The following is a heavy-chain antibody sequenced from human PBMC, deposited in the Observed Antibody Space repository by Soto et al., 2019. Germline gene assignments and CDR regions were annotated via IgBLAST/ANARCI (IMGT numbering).Heavy chain of an antibody. CDR3: ASRRFGELLPGPIVF. CDR2: IYPSGST. D-gene: IGHD3-10*01. CDR1: SGSISTTNW. J-gene: IGHJ4*02. V-gene: IGHV4-4*02. Sequence: SETLSLTCTVSSGSISTTNWWNWLRQPPGKGLEWIGEIYPSGSTNYNPSLKSRVTISIDKSKNQFSLNLSSVTAADTAVYYCASRRFGELLPGPIVFWGQGILVTVSS.